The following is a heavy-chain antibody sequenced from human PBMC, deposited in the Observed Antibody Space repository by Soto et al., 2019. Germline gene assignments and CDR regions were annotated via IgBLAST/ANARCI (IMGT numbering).Heavy chain of an antibody. J-gene: IGHJ6*03. CDR3: SRRRKADSYYFYMDV. CDR2: IRSKAFAETT. CDR1: GFTFGDDA. D-gene: IGHD6-13*01. V-gene: IGHV3-49*03. Sequence: PGGSLRLSCTASGFTFGDDAMSWFRQAPGKGLEWVGFIRSKAFAETTQYAASVKGRFTISRDDSKSIAYLQMNSLKTEDTAVYYCSRRRKADSYYFYMDVWGKGTTVTVSS.